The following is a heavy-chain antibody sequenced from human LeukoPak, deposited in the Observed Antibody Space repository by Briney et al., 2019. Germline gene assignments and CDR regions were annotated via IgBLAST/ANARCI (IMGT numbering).Heavy chain of an antibody. V-gene: IGHV3-30-3*01. Sequence: GGSLRLSCAASGFTFSSYAMHWVRQAPGKGLEWVAVISYDGSNKYYADSVKGRFTISRDNSKNTLYLQMNSLRAEDTAVYYCAKDRHYYDSSGYYGSFDYWGQGTLVTVSS. D-gene: IGHD3-22*01. CDR2: ISYDGSNK. CDR3: AKDRHYYDSSGYYGSFDY. J-gene: IGHJ4*02. CDR1: GFTFSSYA.